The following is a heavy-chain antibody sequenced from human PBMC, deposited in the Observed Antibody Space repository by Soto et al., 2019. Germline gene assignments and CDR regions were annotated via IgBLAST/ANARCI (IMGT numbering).Heavy chain of an antibody. CDR2: ISASGFNT. J-gene: IGHJ3*01. CDR3: AKGSGNYLVYAFDF. Sequence: PGGSLRLSCAASGFSFNTYAMSWVRQAPGKGMEWVAAISASGFNTFYPDSVNYRFTISRDNSKNTLSLQMDSLRAEDTAVYYCAKGSGNYLVYAFDFWGQGTMVTVSS. V-gene: IGHV3-23*01. CDR1: GFSFNTYA. D-gene: IGHD1-26*01.